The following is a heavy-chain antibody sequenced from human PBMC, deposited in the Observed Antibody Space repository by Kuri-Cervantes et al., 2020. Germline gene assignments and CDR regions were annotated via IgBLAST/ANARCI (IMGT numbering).Heavy chain of an antibody. CDR1: GYTFTGYY. CDR3: ARARGYKIEFDH. V-gene: IGHV1-2*02. D-gene: IGHD5-18*01. CDR2: INPNSGGT. Sequence: ASVKVSCKASGYTFTGYYMHWVRQAPGQGLEWMVWINPNSGGTNYAQKLQGRVTMTTDTSTSTAYMELRSLRSDDTAVYYCARARGYKIEFDHWGQGTLVTVSS. J-gene: IGHJ4*02.